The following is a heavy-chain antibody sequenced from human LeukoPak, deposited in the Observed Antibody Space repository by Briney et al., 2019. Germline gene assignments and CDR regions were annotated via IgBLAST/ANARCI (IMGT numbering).Heavy chain of an antibody. J-gene: IGHJ4*02. V-gene: IGHV3-23*01. CDR1: GFTFSSYA. Sequence: GGSLRLSCAASGFTFSSYAMSWVRQAPGKGLEWVSAISGSGGSTYYADSVKGRFTISRDNAKNSLYLQMNSLRAEDTALYYCAKGTGSGWYYFDYWGQGTLVTVSS. CDR3: AKGTGSGWYYFDY. D-gene: IGHD6-19*01. CDR2: ISGSGGST.